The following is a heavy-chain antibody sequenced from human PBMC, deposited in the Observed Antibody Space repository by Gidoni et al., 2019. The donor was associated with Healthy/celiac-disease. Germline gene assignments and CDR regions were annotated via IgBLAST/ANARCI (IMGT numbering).Heavy chain of an antibody. J-gene: IGHJ6*02. CDR1: GFPASTNY. Sequence: EVQLAESGGGLVQPGGPMRHSFPSSGFPASTNYMRVFPQAPGKGRGWVRQARRKGLEGVSVVDSGGSTYYADSVKGRFTISRDNSKNTLYLQMNSLGAEDTAVYYCAREVLGIAVAGTTMGGMDVWGQGTTVTVSS. CDR2: VDSGGST. CDR3: AREVLGIAVAGTTMGGMDV. D-gene: IGHD6-19*01. V-gene: IGHV3-66*02.